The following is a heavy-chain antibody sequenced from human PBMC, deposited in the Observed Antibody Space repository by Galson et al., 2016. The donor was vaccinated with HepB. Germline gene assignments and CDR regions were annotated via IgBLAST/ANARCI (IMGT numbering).Heavy chain of an antibody. CDR1: GFSFNDYA. CDR3: AKVQGGYSVF. D-gene: IGHD5/OR15-5a*01. V-gene: IGHV3-23*01. J-gene: IGHJ4*02. Sequence: SLRLSCAGSGFSFNDYAMNWVRQAPGTGLEWVSGISRSGDVPYYADSVKGRFRISRDNARSTVYLEMNSLRVGDSAVSYCAKVQGGYSVFWGQGMLVSVSS. CDR2: ISRSGDVP.